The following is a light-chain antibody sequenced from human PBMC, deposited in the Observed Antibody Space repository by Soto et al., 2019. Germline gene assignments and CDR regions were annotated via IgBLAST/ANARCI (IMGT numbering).Light chain of an antibody. V-gene: IGLV2-14*01. CDR3: SSYTSSNTLFV. J-gene: IGLJ1*01. CDR1: SGDVGGYNY. CDR2: EVS. Sequence: QSALTQPASVSGSHGQSITISCTGTSGDVGGYNYVSWYQQHPGKAPKLMICEVSDRPSGVSNRFSGSKSGNTASLTISGLQAEDEADYYCSSYTSSNTLFVFGTGTKLTVL.